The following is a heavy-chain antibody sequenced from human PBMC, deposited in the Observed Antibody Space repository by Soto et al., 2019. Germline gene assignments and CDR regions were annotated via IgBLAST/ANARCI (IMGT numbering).Heavy chain of an antibody. J-gene: IGHJ4*02. D-gene: IGHD1-26*01. CDR1: GGFLSSYY. CDR3: ACNSGSYSRPHY. CDR2: IPYSGTT. Sequence: SDTLSLTCTVSGGFLSSYYWSWIRRPPGMGLEWIASIPYSGTTNYNSSLKSRVTISIDTSKNQFSLKLNSVTAADTAVYYCACNSGSYSRPHYWGQGTLVTVSS. V-gene: IGHV4-59*03.